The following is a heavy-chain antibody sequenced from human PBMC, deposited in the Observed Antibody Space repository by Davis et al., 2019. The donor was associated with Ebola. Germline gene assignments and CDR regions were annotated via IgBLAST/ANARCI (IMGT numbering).Heavy chain of an antibody. D-gene: IGHD2-21*01. Sequence: GESLKISCAASGFSFSDYSMTWIRQAPGKGLEWVSYISGSGRTVYYADSVKGRFTISRDNSKNTLYLQMNSLRAEDTAVYYCARALGGDWFDPWGQGTLVTVSS. CDR3: ARALGGDWFDP. CDR1: GFSFSDYS. CDR2: ISGSGRTV. J-gene: IGHJ5*02. V-gene: IGHV3-11*01.